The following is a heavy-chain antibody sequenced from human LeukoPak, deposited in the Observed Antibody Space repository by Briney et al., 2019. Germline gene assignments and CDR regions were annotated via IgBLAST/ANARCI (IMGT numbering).Heavy chain of an antibody. V-gene: IGHV4-39*01. J-gene: IGHJ6*03. CDR1: GVSISNTVYY. Sequence: KPSETLSLTCTVSGVSISNTVYYWGWIRQAPGKGLEWIGTSFDGGNSYYNPSLKSRVTMSVDGSKNQFSLTLASVTAADTAVYYCATTSGCRNYYYYYYIDVWGKGTTVTVSS. D-gene: IGHD1-26*01. CDR2: SFDGGNS. CDR3: ATTSGCRNYYYYYYIDV.